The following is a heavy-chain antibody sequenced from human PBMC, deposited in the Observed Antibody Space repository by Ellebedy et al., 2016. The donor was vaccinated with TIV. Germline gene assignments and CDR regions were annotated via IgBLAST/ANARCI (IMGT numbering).Heavy chain of an antibody. CDR3: ARGRYYEDLMGPWTPFDL. CDR2: FYYSGST. D-gene: IGHD3-10*01. Sequence: SETLSLTCTVSGGSITYYYWNWIRQPPGQGLEWIGYFYYSGSTNYNPSLKSRVSMSLDTSKNQFSLTLRSVTAADTALYYCARGRYYEDLMGPWTPFDLWGQGTMVTVSS. CDR1: GGSITYYY. V-gene: IGHV4-59*01. J-gene: IGHJ3*01.